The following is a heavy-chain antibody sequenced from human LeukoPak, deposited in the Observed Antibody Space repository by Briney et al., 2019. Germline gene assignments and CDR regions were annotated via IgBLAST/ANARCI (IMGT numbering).Heavy chain of an antibody. CDR3: ARVPRTYCGSDCYYGSFDI. J-gene: IGHJ3*02. V-gene: IGHV3-11*01. D-gene: IGHD2-21*02. CDR1: GFTFSDYY. CDR2: ISGSSSTI. Sequence: GGSLRLSCAASGFTFSDYYMSWIRLAPGKGLEWLSCISGSSSTIYSADSVQGRFTISRDNAKNSLYLQLSSLTAADTAVYFCARVPRTYCGSDCYYGSFDIWGQGTMVTVSS.